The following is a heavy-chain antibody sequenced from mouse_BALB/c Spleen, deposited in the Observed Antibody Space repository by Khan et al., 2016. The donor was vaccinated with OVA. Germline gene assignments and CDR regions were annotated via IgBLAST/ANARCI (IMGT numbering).Heavy chain of an antibody. CDR2: IRYSGST. J-gene: IGHJ4*01. CDR3: ARDGSRYNYAMDY. V-gene: IGHV3-2*02. CDR1: GYSITSDYA. D-gene: IGHD2-3*01. Sequence: EVQLQESGPGLVKPSQSLSLTCTVTGYSITSDYAWNWIRQFPGNKLEWMGYIRYSGSTNYNPALKSRIPITRDPSKNQFFLRLNSVTTEDTATYYCARDGSRYNYAMDYWGQGTSVTVSS.